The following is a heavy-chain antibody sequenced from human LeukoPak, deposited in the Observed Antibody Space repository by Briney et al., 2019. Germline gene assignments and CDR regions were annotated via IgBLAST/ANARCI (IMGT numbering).Heavy chain of an antibody. CDR3: ARGIVVVPAAWEYFDY. J-gene: IGHJ4*02. CDR2: IYYSGST. Sequence: SETLSLTCTVSGGSISSSSYYWGWIRQPPGKGLEWIGSIYYSGSTYYNPSLKSRVTISVDTSKNQFSLKLISVTAADTAVYYCARGIVVVPAAWEYFDYWGQGTLVTVSS. D-gene: IGHD2-2*01. V-gene: IGHV4-39*07. CDR1: GGSISSSSYY.